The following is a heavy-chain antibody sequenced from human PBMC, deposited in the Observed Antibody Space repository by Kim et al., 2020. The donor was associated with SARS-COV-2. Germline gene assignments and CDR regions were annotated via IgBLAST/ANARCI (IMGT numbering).Heavy chain of an antibody. Sequence: VKGRFTITRDNAKNSLYLQMNSLRAEDTAVYYCARDVRSSSWFKGDYFDYWGQGTLVTVSS. D-gene: IGHD6-13*01. V-gene: IGHV3-11*06. CDR3: ARDVRSSSWFKGDYFDY. J-gene: IGHJ4*02.